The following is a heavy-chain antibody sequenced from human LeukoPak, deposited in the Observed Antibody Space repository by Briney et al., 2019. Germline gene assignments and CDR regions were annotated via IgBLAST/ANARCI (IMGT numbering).Heavy chain of an antibody. CDR1: GFRFSSYW. V-gene: IGHV3-7*01. J-gene: IGHJ4*02. CDR2: TKQDGSEK. Sequence: PGGSLRLSCAASGFRFSSYWMGWVRQAPGKGLEWVSSTKQDGSEKYYVDSVKGRFTISRDNAKNSLYLQMNRLRAEDTAVYYCARDGGPFDYWGQGTLVTVSS. CDR3: ARDGGPFDY. D-gene: IGHD3-16*01.